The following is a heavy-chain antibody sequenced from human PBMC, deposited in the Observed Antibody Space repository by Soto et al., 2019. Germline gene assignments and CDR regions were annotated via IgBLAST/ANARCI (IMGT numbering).Heavy chain of an antibody. D-gene: IGHD1-26*01. J-gene: IGHJ4*02. Sequence: PGGSLRLSCAASGFTFSSYAMHWVRQAPGKGLEWVAVISYDGSNKYYADSVKGRFTISRDNSKNTLYLQMNSLRAEDTAVYYCARSAGGSYLPYWGQGTLVTVSS. CDR1: GFTFSSYA. CDR2: ISYDGSNK. V-gene: IGHV3-30-3*01. CDR3: ARSAGGSYLPY.